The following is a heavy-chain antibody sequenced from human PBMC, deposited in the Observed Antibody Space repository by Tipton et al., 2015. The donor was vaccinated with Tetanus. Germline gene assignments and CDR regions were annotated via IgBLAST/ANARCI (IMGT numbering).Heavy chain of an antibody. V-gene: IGHV5-51*01. Sequence: QLVQSGAEVKQPGEPLKISCKGSGYAFTKYWIGWVRQMPGKGLEWMGIIYPDDSDTRYSPSFKGQVTVSADKAINTAYLQWSSLQASDTAMYFCARHPRGNAGNPLYYFDHWGQGALVIASS. CDR1: GYAFTKYW. D-gene: IGHD4-23*01. CDR3: ARHPRGNAGNPLYYFDH. CDR2: IYPDDSDT. J-gene: IGHJ4*02.